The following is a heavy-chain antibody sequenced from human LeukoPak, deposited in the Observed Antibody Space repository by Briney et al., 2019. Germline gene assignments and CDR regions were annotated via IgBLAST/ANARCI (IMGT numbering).Heavy chain of an antibody. CDR2: IIPIFGTA. V-gene: IGHV1-69*01. CDR3: ASTHRSGGNYWTWFDY. D-gene: IGHD1-26*01. CDR1: GGTFSSYA. Sequence: SVKVSCKASGGTFSSYAISWVRQAPGQGLEWMGGIIPIFGTANYAQKFQGRVPITADESTSTAYIERSSLRSEDTAVYYCASTHRSGGNYWTWFDYWGQGTVVTVSS. J-gene: IGHJ4*02.